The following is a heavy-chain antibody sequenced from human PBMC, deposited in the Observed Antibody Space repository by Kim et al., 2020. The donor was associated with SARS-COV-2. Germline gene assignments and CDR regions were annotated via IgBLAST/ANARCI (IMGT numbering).Heavy chain of an antibody. V-gene: IGHV4-31*03. D-gene: IGHD3-22*01. CDR2: IYYSGST. CDR3: ARGGTFLGNYYDSGFDY. CDR1: GGSISSGGYY. Sequence: SETLSLTCTVSGGSISSGGYYWSWIRQHPGKGLVWIGYIYYSGSTYYNPSLKSRVTISVDTSKNQFSLKLSSVTAADTAVYYCARGGTFLGNYYDSGFDYWGQGTLVTVSS. J-gene: IGHJ4*02.